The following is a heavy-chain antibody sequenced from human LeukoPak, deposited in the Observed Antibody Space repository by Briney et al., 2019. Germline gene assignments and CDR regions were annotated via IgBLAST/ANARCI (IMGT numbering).Heavy chain of an antibody. CDR1: GFTFSSYA. CDR3: ATQIVVVPAAMEGNAFDI. CDR2: ISGSGGST. D-gene: IGHD2-2*01. V-gene: IGHV3-23*01. J-gene: IGHJ3*02. Sequence: GGSLRLCCAASGFTFSSYAMSWVRQAPGKGLEWVSAISGSGGSTYYADSVKGRFTISRDNSKNTLYLQMNRMRAEDTAVYYCATQIVVVPAAMEGNAFDIWGQGTMVTVSS.